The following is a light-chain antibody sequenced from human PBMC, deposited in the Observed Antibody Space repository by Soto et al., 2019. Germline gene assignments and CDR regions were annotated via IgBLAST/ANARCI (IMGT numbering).Light chain of an antibody. CDR1: QRASRQY. CDR3: QDFDSPQWP. Sequence: ILTQSPDTLSLSPGERATLSRRASQRASRQYPSWYQQRPDQPPRLLIYGVSMRADGIPDRFSGSGSGSEFTLTINRLEPEDFAVYYCQDFDSPQWPFGQGTNV. V-gene: IGKV3-20*01. CDR2: GVS. J-gene: IGKJ1*01.